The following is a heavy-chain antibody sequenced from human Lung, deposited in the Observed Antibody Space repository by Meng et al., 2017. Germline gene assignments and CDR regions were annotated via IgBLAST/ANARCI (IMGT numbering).Heavy chain of an antibody. CDR1: GYTFTNYD. V-gene: IGHV1-8*01. D-gene: IGHD1-1*01. CDR3: ATRNDGYDFDY. J-gene: IGHJ4*02. CDR2: MNPNSGNT. Sequence: QVQLVQSGAEVKKPGASVRVSCKASGYTFTNYDINRVRQATGQGLQWMGWMNPNSGNTGYAQKFQGRVTMTRNTSISTAYMELSSLRSEDTAVYYCATRNDGYDFDYWGQGTLVTVSS.